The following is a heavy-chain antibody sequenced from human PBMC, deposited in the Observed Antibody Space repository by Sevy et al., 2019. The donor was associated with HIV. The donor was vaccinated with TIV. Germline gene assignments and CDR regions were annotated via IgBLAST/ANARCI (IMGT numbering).Heavy chain of an antibody. CDR1: GFSFSSYW. CDR2: IKQDGSEK. D-gene: IGHD5-12*01. Sequence: GGSLRLSCAASGFSFSSYWMRWVRQAPGKGLEWVANIKQDGSEKYYVDSVKGRFTISRDDAKNSLYLQMNSLRVEDTAVYYCARVGSAPKEDRGYEDALDIWGQGTMVTVSS. J-gene: IGHJ3*02. V-gene: IGHV3-7*01. CDR3: ARVGSAPKEDRGYEDALDI.